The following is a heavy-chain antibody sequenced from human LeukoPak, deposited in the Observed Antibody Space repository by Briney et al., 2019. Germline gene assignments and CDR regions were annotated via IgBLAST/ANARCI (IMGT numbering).Heavy chain of an antibody. Sequence: SETLSLTCAVYGGSFSGYYWNWIRQPPGKGLEWIGEINHSGSTYYNPSLKSRVTISVDTSKNQFSLKLSSVTAADTAVYYCARDIAVAGTRPAFDIWGQGTMVTVSS. CDR3: ARDIAVAGTRPAFDI. V-gene: IGHV4-34*01. CDR2: INHSGST. D-gene: IGHD6-19*01. J-gene: IGHJ3*02. CDR1: GGSFSGYY.